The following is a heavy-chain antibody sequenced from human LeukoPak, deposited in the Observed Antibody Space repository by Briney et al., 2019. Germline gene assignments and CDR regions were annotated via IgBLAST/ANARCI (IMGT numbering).Heavy chain of an antibody. V-gene: IGHV1-69*13. CDR1: GGTFSSYA. J-gene: IGHJ4*02. Sequence: SVKVSCKASGGTFSSYAISWVRQAPGQGLEWMGGIIPIFGTANYAQKFQGRVTITADESTSTAYMELSSLRSEDTAVYYCATQWEHRFQDYFDYWGQGTLVTVSS. CDR2: IIPIFGTA. D-gene: IGHD1-26*01. CDR3: ATQWEHRFQDYFDY.